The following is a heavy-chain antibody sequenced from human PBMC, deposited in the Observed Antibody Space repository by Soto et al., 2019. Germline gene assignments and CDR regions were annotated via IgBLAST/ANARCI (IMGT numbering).Heavy chain of an antibody. D-gene: IGHD4-17*01. V-gene: IGHV2-5*02. Sequence: QITLKESGPPLVRPAQTLTLTCAFSGFSLTTTSMGVAWIRQPPGKALEWLALIYWDDDQRYSPSLKDRLTIPKDTSTSRVVLTISNMNPEDTGTYFCAHAGDYDLLSFDHWGPGTLVTVSS. CDR3: AHAGDYDLLSFDH. CDR1: GFSLTTTSMG. J-gene: IGHJ4*02. CDR2: IYWDDDQ.